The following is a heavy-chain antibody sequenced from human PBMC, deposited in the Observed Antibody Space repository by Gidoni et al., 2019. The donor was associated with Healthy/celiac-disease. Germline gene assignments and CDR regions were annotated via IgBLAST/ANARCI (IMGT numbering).Heavy chain of an antibody. J-gene: IGHJ4*02. CDR1: GFTFRSYS. CDR2: ISSGGSTI. CDR3: ARDKGRAGDY. V-gene: IGHV3-48*02. D-gene: IGHD6-13*01. Sequence: EVQLVESGGGLVQPGGSLRLSCAASGFTFRSYSMNWVRQAPGKGLEWVSYISSGGSTISYADSVKGRFTVSRDNAKNSLYLQMNNLRDEDTAVYYCARDKGRAGDYWGQGTLVTVSS.